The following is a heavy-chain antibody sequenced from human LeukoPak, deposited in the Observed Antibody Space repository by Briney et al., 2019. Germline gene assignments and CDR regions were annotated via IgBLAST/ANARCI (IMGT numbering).Heavy chain of an antibody. Sequence: GGSLRLSCAASGFTLSSYGMHWVRQAPGKGLEWVAFIRYDGSNKYYADSVKGRFTISRDNSKNTMYLQMNSLRAEDTAVYYCARDLDSSGWYDYWGQGNLVTVSA. CDR2: IRYDGSNK. CDR1: GFTLSSYG. J-gene: IGHJ4*02. V-gene: IGHV3-30*02. D-gene: IGHD6-19*01. CDR3: ARDLDSSGWYDY.